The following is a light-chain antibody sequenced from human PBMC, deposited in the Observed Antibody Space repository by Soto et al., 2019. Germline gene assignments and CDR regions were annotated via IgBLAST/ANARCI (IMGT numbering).Light chain of an antibody. CDR2: GAF. CDR1: PSVANF. J-gene: IGKJ5*01. Sequence: EIVFTQSPATLSLSPGERATLSCRASPSVANFVAWYQPKPGQAPRLLIYGAFNRANGIPVRFSGSGSGTDLTLTISSLEPEDSAVYDCQQRNIWHTVTFCHGTRLEIK. CDR3: QQRNIWHTVT. V-gene: IGKV3D-11*02.